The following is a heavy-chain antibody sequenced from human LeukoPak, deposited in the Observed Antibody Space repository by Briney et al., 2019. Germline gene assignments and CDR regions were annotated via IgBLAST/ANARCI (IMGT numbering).Heavy chain of an antibody. Sequence: GGSLRLSCAASGFTFSSYAMSWVRQAPGKGLEWVSAISGSGGSTYYADSVKGRFTISRDNSKNTLYLQMNSLRAEDTAVYYCAKDHCSSTSCYDYYYYYGMDVWGQGNTVTVSS. D-gene: IGHD2-2*01. J-gene: IGHJ6*02. CDR3: AKDHCSSTSCYDYYYYYGMDV. V-gene: IGHV3-23*01. CDR1: GFTFSSYA. CDR2: ISGSGGST.